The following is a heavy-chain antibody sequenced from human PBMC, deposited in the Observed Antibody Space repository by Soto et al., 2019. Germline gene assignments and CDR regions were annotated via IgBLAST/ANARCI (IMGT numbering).Heavy chain of an antibody. CDR1: GYTFTSYA. Sequence: ASVKVSCKSSGYTFTSYAMHWVRQAPGQRLEWMGWINAGNGNTKYSQKFQGRVTITRDTSASTAYMELSSVTAADTAVYYCARHRYSYGVYYFDYWGQGTLVTVSS. CDR3: ARHRYSYGVYYFDY. J-gene: IGHJ4*02. V-gene: IGHV1-3*01. D-gene: IGHD5-18*01. CDR2: INAGNGNT.